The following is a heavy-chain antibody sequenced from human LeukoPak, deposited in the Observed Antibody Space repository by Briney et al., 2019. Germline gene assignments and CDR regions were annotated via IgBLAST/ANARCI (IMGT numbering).Heavy chain of an antibody. D-gene: IGHD1-1*01. CDR2: IYTSGST. CDR3: ASLRTTGTTSDAFDI. V-gene: IGHV4-61*02. J-gene: IGHJ3*02. CDR1: SGSISSGSYY. Sequence: PSETLSLTCTVSSGSISSGSYYWSWIRQPAGKGLEWIGRIYTSGSTNYNPSLKSRVTISVDTSKNQFSLKLSSVTAADTAVYYCASLRTTGTTSDAFDIWGQGTMVTVSS.